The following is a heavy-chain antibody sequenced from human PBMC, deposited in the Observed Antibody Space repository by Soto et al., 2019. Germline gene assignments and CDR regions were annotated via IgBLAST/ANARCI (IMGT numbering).Heavy chain of an antibody. J-gene: IGHJ5*02. CDR2: IYWDNDK. CDR1: GFSLSMSGVG. V-gene: IGHV2-5*02. D-gene: IGHD2-2*01. Sequence: SGPTLVNPTQTLTLTCTFSGFSLSMSGVGVGWIRQPPGKALEWLALIYWDNDKRYSPSLKSRLTITKDTSKNQVVLTMTNMDPVDTATYYCARGLRYCSSTNCPNCFDPWGQGTLVTVSS. CDR3: ARGLRYCSSTNCPNCFDP.